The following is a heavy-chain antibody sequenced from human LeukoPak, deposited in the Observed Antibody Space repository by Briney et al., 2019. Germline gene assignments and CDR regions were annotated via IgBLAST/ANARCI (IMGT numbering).Heavy chain of an antibody. J-gene: IGHJ4*02. CDR1: GFTFGDYA. Sequence: PGGSLRLSCTASGFTFGDYAMSWVRQAPGKGLEWVGFIRSKAYGGTTEYAASVKGRFTISRDDSKSIAYLQMNSLKTEYTAVYYCTRELLWFGETQTFDYWGQGTLVTVSS. CDR2: IRSKAYGGTT. CDR3: TRELLWFGETQTFDY. D-gene: IGHD3-10*01. V-gene: IGHV3-49*04.